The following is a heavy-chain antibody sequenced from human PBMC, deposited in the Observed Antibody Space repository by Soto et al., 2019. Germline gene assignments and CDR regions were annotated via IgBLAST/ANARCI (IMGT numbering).Heavy chain of an antibody. CDR1: GYSFTSYW. V-gene: IGHV5-51*01. CDR3: ARIGIAVASAYYYYGMDV. Sequence: RGESLKISCKGSGYSFTSYWIGWVRQMPGKGLEWMGIIYPGDSDTRYSPSFQGQVTISADKSISTAYLQWSSLKASDTAMYYCARIGIAVASAYYYYGMDVWGQGATVTVSS. D-gene: IGHD6-19*01. CDR2: IYPGDSDT. J-gene: IGHJ6*02.